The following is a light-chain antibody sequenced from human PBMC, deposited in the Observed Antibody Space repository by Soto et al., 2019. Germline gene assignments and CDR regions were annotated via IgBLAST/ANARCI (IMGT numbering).Light chain of an antibody. V-gene: IGLV1-40*01. Sequence: QSVLTQPPSVSGAPGQRVTISCTGSSSNIGAGYDVHWYQQLPGTAPKLPIYGNSNRPSGVPDRFSGSKSGTSASLAITGLQAEDEADYYCQSYDSRLSVVFGGGTKLTVL. CDR2: GNS. CDR3: QSYDSRLSVV. J-gene: IGLJ2*01. CDR1: SSNIGAGYD.